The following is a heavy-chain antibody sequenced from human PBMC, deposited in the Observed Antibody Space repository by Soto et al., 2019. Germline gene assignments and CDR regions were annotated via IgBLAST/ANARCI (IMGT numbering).Heavy chain of an antibody. D-gene: IGHD6-19*01. CDR3: ARDGAVAGNTNFDY. CDR1: GYTFTNYD. Sequence: QVQLVQSGAEVKKPGASVKVSCRASGYTFTNYDIHWVRQGPGQRLEWMGWINACNGKTKYSQKFQGRVTITRDTSSSTAYMELSSLRSEDTAVYYCARDGAVAGNTNFDYWGQGTLVTVSS. CDR2: INACNGKT. J-gene: IGHJ4*02. V-gene: IGHV1-3*01.